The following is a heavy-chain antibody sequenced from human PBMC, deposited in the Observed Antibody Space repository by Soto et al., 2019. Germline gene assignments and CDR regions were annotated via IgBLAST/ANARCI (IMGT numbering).Heavy chain of an antibody. V-gene: IGHV3-33*01. CDR2: IWFDGSEK. CDR1: GFTFSDYG. CDR3: AREMRYGSGSYNRPFDP. D-gene: IGHD3-10*01. Sequence: QVQLVESGGGVVEPGRSLRLSCEVSGFTFSDYGMHWVRQASGKGLEWVAVIWFDGSEKYHADSVKGRFTISRDNSKNTLYLQMNSLRAEDTAVYYCAREMRYGSGSYNRPFDPWGQGTLVIVSS. J-gene: IGHJ5*02.